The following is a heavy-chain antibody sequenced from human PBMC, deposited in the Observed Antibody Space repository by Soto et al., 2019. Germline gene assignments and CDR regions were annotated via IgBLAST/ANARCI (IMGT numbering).Heavy chain of an antibody. Sequence: AVKVSCKASGYTFTSYGISWVRQAPGQGLEWMGWISAYNGNTNYAQKLQGRVTMTTDTSTSTAYMELRSLRSDDTAVYYCARVLFDDRSGYLDYWGQRTLVTVSS. V-gene: IGHV1-18*01. CDR1: GYTFTSYG. D-gene: IGHD3-22*01. J-gene: IGHJ4*02. CDR2: ISAYNGNT. CDR3: ARVLFDDRSGYLDY.